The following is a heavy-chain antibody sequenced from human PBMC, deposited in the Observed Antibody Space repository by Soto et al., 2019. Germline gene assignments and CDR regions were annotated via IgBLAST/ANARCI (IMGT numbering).Heavy chain of an antibody. CDR2: IKADNTNT. D-gene: IGHD6-19*01. CDR1: GFTFSGYT. J-gene: IGHJ4*02. Sequence: ASVKVSCKASGFTFSGYTIHWVRQAPGQRLEWMGWIKADNTNTKYSQKFQGRVTITRDTSASTVYMGLSSLRSEDTAVYYCAREGGWYVDYWGQGTLVTVSS. CDR3: AREGGWYVDY. V-gene: IGHV1-3*01.